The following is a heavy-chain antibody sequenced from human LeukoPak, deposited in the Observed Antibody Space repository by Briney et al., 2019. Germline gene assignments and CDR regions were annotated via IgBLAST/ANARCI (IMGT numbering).Heavy chain of an antibody. CDR3: VRDVWGDRDSYFDY. V-gene: IGHV3-74*01. D-gene: IGHD2-21*01. CDR1: GFTFSSYW. J-gene: IGHJ4*02. Sequence: GGSLRPSCAASGFTFSSYWMHWVRQAPGKGLVWVSRINTDGRSTSYGDSVKGRFTISRDNAKNTLYMQMNSLRAEDTAVYYCVRDVWGDRDSYFDYWGQGTLVTVST. CDR2: INTDGRST.